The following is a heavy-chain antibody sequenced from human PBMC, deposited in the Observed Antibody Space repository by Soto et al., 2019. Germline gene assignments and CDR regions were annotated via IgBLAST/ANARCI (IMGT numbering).Heavy chain of an antibody. D-gene: IGHD2-2*01. CDR3: ARAVRISSLVPAAIPLGY. J-gene: IGHJ4*02. Sequence: QVQLVQSGAEVKKPGASAKVSCKASGYTFTSYGISWVRQAPGQGLEWMGWISAYNGNTNYAQKLQGRVTMTTDTSTSTAYMELRSLRSDDTAVYYCARAVRISSLVPAAIPLGYWGQGTLVTVSS. CDR1: GYTFTSYG. V-gene: IGHV1-18*04. CDR2: ISAYNGNT.